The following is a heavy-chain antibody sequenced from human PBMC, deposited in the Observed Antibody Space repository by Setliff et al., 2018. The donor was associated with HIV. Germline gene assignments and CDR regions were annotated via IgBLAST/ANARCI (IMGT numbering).Heavy chain of an antibody. Sequence: SETLSLTCAVYGGSFSGYYWSWIRQPPGKGLEWIGEINHSGSTNYNPSLKSRVTISLDTSKNQFSLRLSSVTATDTAVYYCASPYYYDSSCYWYFDLWGRGTLVTVSS. CDR2: INHSGST. J-gene: IGHJ2*01. V-gene: IGHV4-34*01. CDR3: ASPYYYDSSCYWYFDL. D-gene: IGHD3-22*01. CDR1: GGSFSGYY.